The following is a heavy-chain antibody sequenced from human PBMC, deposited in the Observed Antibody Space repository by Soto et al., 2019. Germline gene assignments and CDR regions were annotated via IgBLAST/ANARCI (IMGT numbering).Heavy chain of an antibody. J-gene: IGHJ4*02. Sequence: QVQLQESGPGLVKPSQTLSLTCTVSGGSISTDDHYWSWIRQPPGKGLEWIGYIYYTGNNHYNPSLKSRLFTSLDTSKNQCSLQLTSVTAADTAVYYCASLRSRWNIDYWGQGTLVTVSS. CDR1: GGSISTDDHY. V-gene: IGHV4-30-4*01. CDR3: ASLRSRWNIDY. D-gene: IGHD6-13*01. CDR2: IYYTGNN.